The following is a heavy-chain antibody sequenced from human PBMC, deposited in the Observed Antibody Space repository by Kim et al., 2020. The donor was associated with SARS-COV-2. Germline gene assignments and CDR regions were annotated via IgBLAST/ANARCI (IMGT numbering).Heavy chain of an antibody. Sequence: GGSLRLSCAASGFTFSSYWMSWVRQAPGKGLEWVANIKQDGSEKYYVDSVKGRFTISRDNAKNSLYLQMNSLRAEDTAVYYCARSLSRDGYNEFGFGAFVSWGQGAMVTVPS. D-gene: IGHD5-12*01. CDR3: ARSLSRDGYNEFGFGAFVS. V-gene: IGHV3-7*01. CDR2: IKQDGSEK. CDR1: GFTFSSYW. J-gene: IGHJ3*02.